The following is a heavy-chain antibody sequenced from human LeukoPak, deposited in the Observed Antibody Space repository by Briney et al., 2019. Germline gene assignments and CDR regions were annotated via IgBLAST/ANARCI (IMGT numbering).Heavy chain of an antibody. CDR2: ISPSGTDI. CDR3: TKGFKVNYYYYYMDV. D-gene: IGHD2-21*01. V-gene: IGHV3-11*01. CDR1: GFTFTDTY. Sequence: GGSLRLSCAVSGFTFTDTYMTWIRQAPGKGLESLSYISPSGTDISYADSVKGRFTISRDNAKNSLYLQMNSLRAEDTAVYYCTKGFKVNYYYYYMDVWGKGTTVTISS. J-gene: IGHJ6*03.